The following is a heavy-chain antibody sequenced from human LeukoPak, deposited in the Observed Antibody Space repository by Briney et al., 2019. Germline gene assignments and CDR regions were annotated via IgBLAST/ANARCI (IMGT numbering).Heavy chain of an antibody. CDR3: ARRQRSGSYRQQFDF. J-gene: IGHJ4*01. CDR1: SRSISSSNYD. Sequence: SETLSLTCIVSSRSISSSNYDWGWIRQPPGKGLEWIGSIYYSGTTCYNPSLKSRVTISVDTAKNNFSLKLNSVTAADTAIYYCARRQRSGSYRQQFDFWGQGTLVTVSS. V-gene: IGHV4-39*02. D-gene: IGHD1-26*01. CDR2: IYYSGTT.